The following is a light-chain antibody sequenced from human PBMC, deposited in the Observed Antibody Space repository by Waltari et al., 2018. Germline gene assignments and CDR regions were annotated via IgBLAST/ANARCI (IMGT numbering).Light chain of an antibody. Sequence: DIVMTQSPATLGVSLGERATISCRSSQSVLYSSNNKNYLSWYQPKPGQPPKPIIYWASTRESGVPDRFSGSGSGTEFTLTISSLQAEDVAVYYCLQTYVSPYTFGQGTNLEI. CDR3: LQTYVSPYT. CDR1: QSVLYSSNNKNY. J-gene: IGKJ2*01. CDR2: WAS. V-gene: IGKV4-1*01.